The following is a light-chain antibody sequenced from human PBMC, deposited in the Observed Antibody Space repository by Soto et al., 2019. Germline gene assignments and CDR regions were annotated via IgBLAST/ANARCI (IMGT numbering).Light chain of an antibody. CDR2: DAS. CDR3: QQYGRSPWT. CDR1: QSVSSSH. Sequence: EIVLTQSPGTLSLSPGERATLSCRASQSVSSSHLAWYLQKPGQAPRLLIYDASSRATGIPDRFSGSGSGTDFTLTISRLEPEDFAVYFCQQYGRSPWTFGQGTKVDIK. V-gene: IGKV3-20*01. J-gene: IGKJ1*01.